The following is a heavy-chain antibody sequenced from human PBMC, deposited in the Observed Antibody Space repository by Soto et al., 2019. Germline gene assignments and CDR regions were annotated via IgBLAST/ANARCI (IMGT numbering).Heavy chain of an antibody. J-gene: IGHJ5*02. CDR1: GGTFSSYA. CDR2: IIPIFGTA. D-gene: IGHD3-22*01. Sequence: SVKVSCKASGGTFSSYAISWVRQAPGQGLEWMGGIIPIFGTANYAQKFQGRVTITADKSTSTAYMELSSLRSEDTAVYYCARTPPIYYYDSSGHRNWFDPWGQGTLVTSPQ. CDR3: ARTPPIYYYDSSGHRNWFDP. V-gene: IGHV1-69*06.